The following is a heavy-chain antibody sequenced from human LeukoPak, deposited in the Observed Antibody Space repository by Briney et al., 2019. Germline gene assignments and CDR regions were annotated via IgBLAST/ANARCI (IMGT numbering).Heavy chain of an antibody. J-gene: IGHJ3*02. CDR3: ARDRRYYDSSGYYDAFDI. V-gene: IGHV3-21*01. CDR1: GFTFSSYS. D-gene: IGHD3-22*01. CDR2: ISSSSSYI. Sequence: GGSLRLSCAASGFTFSSYSMNWVRQAPGKGLEWVSSISSSSSYIYYADSVKGRSTISRDNAKNSLYLQMNSLRAEDTAVYYCARDRRYYDSSGYYDAFDIWGQGTMVTVSS.